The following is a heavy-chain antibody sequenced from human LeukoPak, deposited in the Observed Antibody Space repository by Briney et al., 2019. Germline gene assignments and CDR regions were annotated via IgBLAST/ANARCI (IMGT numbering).Heavy chain of an antibody. CDR2: ISSSSSII. CDR3: ARDRRDGYNFDDY. CDR1: GFTFSSYS. J-gene: IGHJ4*02. D-gene: IGHD5-24*01. V-gene: IGHV3-48*04. Sequence: GGSLRLSCAASGFTFSSYSMNWVRQAPGKGLEWVSYISSSSSIIYYADSVKGRFTISRDNAKNSLYLQMNSLRAEDTAVYYCARDRRDGYNFDDYWGQGTLVTVSS.